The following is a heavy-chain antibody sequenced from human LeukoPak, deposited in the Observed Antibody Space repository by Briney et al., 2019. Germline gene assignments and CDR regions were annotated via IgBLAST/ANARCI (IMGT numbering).Heavy chain of an antibody. CDR1: GGSISSNSYY. J-gene: IGHJ4*02. Sequence: SETLSLTCAVSGGSISSNSYYWGWIRQPPGKGLEWIGSIYYSGSTYYNPSLKSRVTISVDTSKNQFSLKLSSVTAADTAVYYCARHRARSGYGHWGQGTLVTVSS. D-gene: IGHD5-12*01. CDR2: IYYSGST. V-gene: IGHV4-39*01. CDR3: ARHRARSGYGH.